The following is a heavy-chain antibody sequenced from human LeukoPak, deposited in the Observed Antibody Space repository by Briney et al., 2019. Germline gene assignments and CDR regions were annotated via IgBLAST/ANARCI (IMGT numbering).Heavy chain of an antibody. V-gene: IGHV3-53*04. D-gene: IGHD2-15*01. CDR1: GFTVSSNY. CDR3: ARDKVVAAAMGYYYYGMDV. J-gene: IGHJ6*02. Sequence: PGGSLRLSCAASGFTVSSNYMGWVRQAPGKGLERVSVIYSGGSTYYADSVKGRFTISRHNSKNTLYLQMNSLRAEDTAVYYCARDKVVAAAMGYYYYGMDVWGQGTTVTVSS. CDR2: IYSGGST.